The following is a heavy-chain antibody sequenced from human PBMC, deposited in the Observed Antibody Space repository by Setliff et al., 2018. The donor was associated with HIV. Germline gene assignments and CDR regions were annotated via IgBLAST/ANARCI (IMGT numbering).Heavy chain of an antibody. CDR2: INWNGGRT. CDR3: ARGNYGGLYYYYGMDV. Sequence: GSLRLSCAASGFTFDDYGMSWVRQAPGKGLEWVSGINWNGGRTAYADSVKGRFTISRDNSKNTLYLQMNSLRAEDTAVCYCARGNYGGLYYYYGMDVWGKGTTVTVSS. CDR1: GFTFDDYG. D-gene: IGHD4-4*01. J-gene: IGHJ6*04. V-gene: IGHV3-20*04.